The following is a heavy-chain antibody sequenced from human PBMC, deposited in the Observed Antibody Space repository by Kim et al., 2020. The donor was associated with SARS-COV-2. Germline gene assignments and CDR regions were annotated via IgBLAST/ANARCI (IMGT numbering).Heavy chain of an antibody. J-gene: IGHJ6*02. CDR2: ISGDGGST. V-gene: IGHV3-43*02. CDR3: AKVSLGDPIYYYYYGMDV. Sequence: GGSLRLSCAASGFTFDDYAMHWVRQAPGKGLEWVSLISGDGGSTYYADSVKGRFTISRDNSKNSLYLQMNSLRTEDTALYYCAKVSLGDPIYYYYYGMDVWGQGTTVTVSS. CDR1: GFTFDDYA. D-gene: IGHD3-16*02.